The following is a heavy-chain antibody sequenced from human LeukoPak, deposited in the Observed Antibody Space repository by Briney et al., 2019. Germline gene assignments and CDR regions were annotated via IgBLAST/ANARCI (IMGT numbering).Heavy chain of an antibody. CDR2: ISSSSSYI. CDR3: AELGITMIGGV. V-gene: IGHV3-21*01. J-gene: IGHJ6*04. Sequence: GGSVRLSCAASGFTFSSYSMKWVRQAPGKGLEWVSSISSSSSYIYYADSVKGRFTISRDNAKKSLYLQTNSLRAEDTAVYYCAELGITMIGGVWGKGTTVTISS. CDR1: GFTFSSYS. D-gene: IGHD3-10*02.